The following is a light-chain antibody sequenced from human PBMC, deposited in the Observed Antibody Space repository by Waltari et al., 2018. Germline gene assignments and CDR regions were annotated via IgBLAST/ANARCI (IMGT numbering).Light chain of an antibody. V-gene: IGLV2-14*01. J-gene: IGLJ1*01. CDR3: TSYASSGTYV. CDR2: DVS. Sequence: QSALTQPASVSGPPGQSITISCTGPSSDVGGYNYVSWYQQHPGKAPKVLIYDVSKWPSGVSNRFSGSKSGNTASLTISGLQAEDEADYYCTSYASSGTYVFGTGTKVTVL. CDR1: SSDVGGYNY.